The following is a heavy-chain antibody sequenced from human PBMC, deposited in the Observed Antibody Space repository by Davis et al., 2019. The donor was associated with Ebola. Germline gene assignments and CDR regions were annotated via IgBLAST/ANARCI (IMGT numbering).Heavy chain of an antibody. Sequence: PSKTRSPTLAVYVWFPSGYYWSWSRQPPGKGLAWIGEINHSGSTNYNPSLKSRVTIPVDTSKNQFSLKRSSVTAADTAVYYCAKEAAAGTMPPVDYWGQGTLVTVSS. CDR1: VWFPSGYY. V-gene: IGHV4-34*01. CDR2: INHSGST. J-gene: IGHJ4*02. CDR3: AKEAAAGTMPPVDY. D-gene: IGHD6-13*01.